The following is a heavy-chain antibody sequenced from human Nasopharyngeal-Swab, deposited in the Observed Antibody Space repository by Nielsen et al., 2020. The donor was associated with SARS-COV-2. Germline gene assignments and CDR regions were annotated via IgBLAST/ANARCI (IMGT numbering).Heavy chain of an antibody. D-gene: IGHD2-2*01. CDR3: VREGGTSGRAGYFDY. CDR2: VPSDGSKG. CDR1: GFSFSSYA. Sequence: GGSLRLSCADSGFSFSSYAMSWIRQAPGKGLEWVAVVPSDGSKGQYADSVEGRFTFYRDNSRNMVHLQMNSLRDEDTAVYYCVREGGTSGRAGYFDYWGRGTLVTVSS. J-gene: IGHJ4*02. V-gene: IGHV3-30-3*01.